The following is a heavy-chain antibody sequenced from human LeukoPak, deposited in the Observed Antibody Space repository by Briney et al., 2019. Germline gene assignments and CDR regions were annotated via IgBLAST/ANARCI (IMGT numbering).Heavy chain of an antibody. J-gene: IGHJ4*02. CDR1: GFTFSSYW. CDR3: ARAVGYCSGTSCYYFDY. D-gene: IGHD2-2*01. Sequence: PGGSLRLSCAASGFTFSSYWMSWVRQAPGKGLEWVANIKQDGSEKYYVDSVKGRFIISRDNAKKSLYLQMNSLRAEDTAVYYCARAVGYCSGTSCYYFDYWGQGTLVTVSS. V-gene: IGHV3-7*01. CDR2: IKQDGSEK.